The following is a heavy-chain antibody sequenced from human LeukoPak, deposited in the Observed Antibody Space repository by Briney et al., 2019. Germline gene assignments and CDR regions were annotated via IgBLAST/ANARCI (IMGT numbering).Heavy chain of an antibody. D-gene: IGHD3-16*01. V-gene: IGHV6-1*01. CDR1: GDSVSSNSAA. CDR2: TYYRSKWYN. J-gene: IGHJ4*02. Sequence: SQTLSLTCAVSGDSVSSNSAAWNWIRQSPSRGLEWLGGTYYRSKWYNDYAVSVKSRISINPDTSKNQFSLQLKSVTPEDTAIYYCARFDYVAPDYWGQGTLVTVSS. CDR3: ARFDYVAPDY.